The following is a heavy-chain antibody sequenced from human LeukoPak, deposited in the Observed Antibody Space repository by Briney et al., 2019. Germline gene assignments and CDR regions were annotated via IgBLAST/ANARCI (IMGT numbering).Heavy chain of an antibody. J-gene: IGHJ4*02. CDR2: IGPGGDI. CDR1: GFSFTAYS. CDR3: ARRFDS. Sequence: GSLRLSCAASGFSFTAYSMNWVRQAPGRGLEWISYIGPGGDIYYADSVTGRFTVSRDTAKNSLYLQMNGLKVEDTAVYYCARRFDSCGQGTLVTVSS. V-gene: IGHV3-48*01.